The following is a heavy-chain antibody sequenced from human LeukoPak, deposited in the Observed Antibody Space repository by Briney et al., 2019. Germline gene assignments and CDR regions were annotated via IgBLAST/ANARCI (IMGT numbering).Heavy chain of an antibody. Sequence: HSGGSLRLSCAASGFTFSNYWMGWVRQAPGKGLEWVSAISGSGGSTYYADSVKGRFTISRDNSKNTLYLQMNSLRAEDTAVYYCAKGAPTCGGDCYSGYFDYWGQGTLVTVSS. CDR2: ISGSGGST. J-gene: IGHJ4*02. V-gene: IGHV3-23*01. D-gene: IGHD2-21*02. CDR3: AKGAPTCGGDCYSGYFDY. CDR1: GFTFSNYW.